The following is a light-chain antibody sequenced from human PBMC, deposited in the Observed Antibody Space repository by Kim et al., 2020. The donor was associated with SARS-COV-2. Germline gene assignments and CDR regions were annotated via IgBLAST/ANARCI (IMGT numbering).Light chain of an antibody. V-gene: IGKV1-5*03. CDR2: KAS. CDR3: QQYETYWT. J-gene: IGKJ1*01. Sequence: DIQMTQSPSTLSASVGDGVTITCRASQSIDSWLAWYQQKPGQAPKLLIYKASRLHSGVPSRFSGSGSGTEFTLTINGLQPDDFAMYFCQQYETYWTFGLGTKVDIK. CDR1: QSIDSW.